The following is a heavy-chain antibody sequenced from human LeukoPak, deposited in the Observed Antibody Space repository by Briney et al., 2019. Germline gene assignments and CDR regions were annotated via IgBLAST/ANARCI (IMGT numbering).Heavy chain of an antibody. CDR2: IKQDGSEK. D-gene: IGHD3-10*01. CDR1: GFTFSAYW. J-gene: IGHJ4*02. CDR3: ARDGVGRESGSYFPDYYFDS. V-gene: IGHV3-7*01. Sequence: PGGSLRLSCAASGFTFSAYWMSWVRQAPGQGLEWVANIKQDGSEKYYVDSVKGRFTISRDNAKNSLYLDMNSLRAEDTAVYYCARDGVGRESGSYFPDYYFDSWGQGTLVTVSS.